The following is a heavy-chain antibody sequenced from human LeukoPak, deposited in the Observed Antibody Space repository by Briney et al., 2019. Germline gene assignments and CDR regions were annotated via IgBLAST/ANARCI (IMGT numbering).Heavy chain of an antibody. CDR2: ISGSGDRT. J-gene: IGHJ5*02. D-gene: IGHD3-9*01. V-gene: IGHV3-23*01. CDR3: PKKKNRPLSGLDP. Sequence: PGGSLRLSCAASGFTFTNYAMNWVRQAPGKGLEWVPSISGSGDRTFYADSVKGRFTISRDNSENTLYLQMNSLRAEDPAVYYCPKKKNRPLSGLDPWGKGPRFTVSS. CDR1: GFTFTNYA.